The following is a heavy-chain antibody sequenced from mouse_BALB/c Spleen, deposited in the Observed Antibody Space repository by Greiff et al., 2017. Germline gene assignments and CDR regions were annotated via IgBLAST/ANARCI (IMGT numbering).Heavy chain of an antibody. CDR1: GFTFSSYT. J-gene: IGHJ1*01. Sequence: EVKVVESGGGLVQPGGSLKLSCAASGFTFSSYTMSWVRQTPEKRLEWVAYISNGGGSTYFPDTVKGRFTISRDNAKNTLYLQMSSLKSEDTAMYYCARQNSYWYFGVWGAGTTVTVSS. CDR2: ISNGGGST. CDR3: ARQNSYWYFGV. V-gene: IGHV5-12-2*01.